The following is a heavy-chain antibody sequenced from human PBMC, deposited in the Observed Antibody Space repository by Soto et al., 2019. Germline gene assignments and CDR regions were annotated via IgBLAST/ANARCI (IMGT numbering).Heavy chain of an antibody. V-gene: IGHV3-53*01. J-gene: IGHJ3*01. Sequence: PGGSLRLSCAASGFTVGSNYMSWVRQAPGKGLECVSVIYSGGSTDYADSVKGRFTISRDISKNTLYLQMNGLRAEDTAVYYCAKWSRRAGASSVHGIDVWGQGTMVTVSS. CDR3: AKWSRRAGASSVHGIDV. CDR1: GFTVGSNY. D-gene: IGHD1-26*01. CDR2: IYSGGST.